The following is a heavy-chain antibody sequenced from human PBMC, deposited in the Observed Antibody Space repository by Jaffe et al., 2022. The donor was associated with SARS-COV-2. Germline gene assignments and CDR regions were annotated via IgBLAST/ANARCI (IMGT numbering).Heavy chain of an antibody. Sequence: EVQLLESGGGLVQPGGSLRLSCAASGFTFSSYAMSWVRQAPGKGLEWVSAISGSGGSTYYADSVKGRFTISRDNSKNTLYLQMNSLRAEDTAVYYCAKDTTPDYYDSSDPYYYYYYGMDVWGQGTTVTVSS. CDR1: GFTFSSYA. D-gene: IGHD3-22*01. CDR3: AKDTTPDYYDSSDPYYYYYYGMDV. CDR2: ISGSGGST. J-gene: IGHJ6*02. V-gene: IGHV3-23*01.